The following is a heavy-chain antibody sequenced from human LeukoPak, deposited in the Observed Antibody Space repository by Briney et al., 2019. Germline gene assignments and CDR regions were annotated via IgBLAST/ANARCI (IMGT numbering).Heavy chain of an antibody. CDR3: AKMTIHGDSVL. Sequence: SETLSLTCTVSGDSISSSSSYWGWIRQPPGEGLEWIGSIYYSGSTYYNTSLKSRVTISVDTSKNQFSLRLNSVTAADTAVYYCAKMTIHGDSVLWGQGRLVTVSS. V-gene: IGHV4-39*01. CDR2: IYYSGST. CDR1: GDSISSSSSY. J-gene: IGHJ4*02. D-gene: IGHD4-17*01.